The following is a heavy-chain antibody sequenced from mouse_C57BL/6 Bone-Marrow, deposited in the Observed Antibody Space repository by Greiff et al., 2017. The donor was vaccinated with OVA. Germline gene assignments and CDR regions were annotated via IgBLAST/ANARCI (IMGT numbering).Heavy chain of an antibody. V-gene: IGHV14-4*01. CDR1: GFNIKDVY. CDR3: TTLNWVAD. CDR2: IDPENGDT. Sequence: EVQGVESGAELVRPGASVKLSCTASGFNIKDVYMHWVTQRPEQGLEWIGWIDPENGDTEYASKFQGKATITADTSYNTAYLQLSSLTSEDTAVYYCTTLNWVADWGQGTLVTVSA. J-gene: IGHJ3*01.